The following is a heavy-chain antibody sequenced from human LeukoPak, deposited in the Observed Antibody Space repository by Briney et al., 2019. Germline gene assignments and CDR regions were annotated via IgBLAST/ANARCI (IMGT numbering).Heavy chain of an antibody. V-gene: IGHV4-61*02. D-gene: IGHD5-12*01. Sequence: SSQTLSLTCTVSGDSISSTSYYWSWIRQPAGKGLEWIGRIYTSGSSDYNPSLKSRVTISVDTSKNHFSLKLSSVTAADTAVYYCASGYSGYGTRFDPWGQGTLVTVSS. CDR3: ASGYSGYGTRFDP. CDR1: GDSISSTSYY. CDR2: IYTSGSS. J-gene: IGHJ5*02.